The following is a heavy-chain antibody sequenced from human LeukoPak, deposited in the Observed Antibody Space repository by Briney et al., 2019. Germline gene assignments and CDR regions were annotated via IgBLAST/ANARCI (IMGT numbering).Heavy chain of an antibody. D-gene: IGHD3-16*01. Sequence: SETLSLTCTVSGGSISSSSYYWGWIRQPPGKGLEWIGYIYYSGSTYYNPSLKSRVTISVDTSKNQFSLKLSSVTAADTAVYYCARGGLPGFDYWGQGTLVTVSS. J-gene: IGHJ4*02. V-gene: IGHV4-30-4*08. CDR2: IYYSGST. CDR1: GGSISSSSYY. CDR3: ARGGLPGFDY.